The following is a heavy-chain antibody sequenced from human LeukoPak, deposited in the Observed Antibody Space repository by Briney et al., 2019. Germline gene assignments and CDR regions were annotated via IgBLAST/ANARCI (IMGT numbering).Heavy chain of an antibody. CDR3: ARGGPAARLITFGGVTDY. CDR1: GYSSTNYG. CDR2: INAYNGNT. D-gene: IGHD3-16*01. V-gene: IGHV1-18*01. Sequence: ASVKVSCKASGYSSTNYGISWVRQAPGQRLEWMGWINAYNGNTNYAQKLQGRVTMTTDTSTSTAYMELRNLRSDDTAVYYCARGGPAARLITFGGVTDYWGQGTLVTVSS. J-gene: IGHJ4*02.